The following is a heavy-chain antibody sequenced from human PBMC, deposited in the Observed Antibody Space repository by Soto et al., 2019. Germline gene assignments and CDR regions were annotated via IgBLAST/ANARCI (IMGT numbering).Heavy chain of an antibody. D-gene: IGHD3-16*01. CDR2: IIPIFGTK. CDR3: ATSIEPDKLRVWVCA. CDR1: GVTSHSTA. Sequence: SCESSGVTSHSTAISWLRQAPGPGLECMGGIIPIFGTKNYAQTFQGRITLTAAASTSTAYMELSSLRSEDTAVYYWATSIEPDKLRVWVCACGQETLVT. J-gene: IGHJ5*02. V-gene: IGHV1-69*01.